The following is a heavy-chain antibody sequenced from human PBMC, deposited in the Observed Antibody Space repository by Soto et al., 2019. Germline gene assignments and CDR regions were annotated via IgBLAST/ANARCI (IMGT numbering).Heavy chain of an antibody. J-gene: IGHJ3*02. CDR3: AREVAADGTFREDVFDI. V-gene: IGHV1-69*05. CDR1: GGTFSNHA. Sequence: QVHLVQSGAEVKKPGSSVKVSCKASGGTFSNHAINWVRQAPGQGLEWMGRIIPIFTTTNYEQKFQGRVTITSDESTITAYMELSSLKHDDTAVYYCAREVAADGTFREDVFDIWGQGTLVTVSS. CDR2: IIPIFTTT. D-gene: IGHD6-13*01.